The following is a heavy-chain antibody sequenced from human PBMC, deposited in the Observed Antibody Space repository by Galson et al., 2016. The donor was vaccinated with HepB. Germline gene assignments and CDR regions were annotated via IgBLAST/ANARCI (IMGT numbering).Heavy chain of an antibody. J-gene: IGHJ4*02. V-gene: IGHV4-39*01. CDR3: ARAYSFGRYDFHY. D-gene: IGHD5-18*01. Sequence: SETLSLTCTVSGGSISSSSYYWGWIRQPPGKGLGWIGNIYYGGTTYYNPSLESRVTISVDTSNNQFSLKLASVTAADTAVYFCARAYSFGRYDFHYWGQGTLVTVSS. CDR1: GGSISSSSYY. CDR2: IYYGGTT.